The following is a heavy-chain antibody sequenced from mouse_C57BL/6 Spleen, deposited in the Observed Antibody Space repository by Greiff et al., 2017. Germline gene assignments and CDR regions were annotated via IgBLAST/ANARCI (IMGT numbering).Heavy chain of an antibody. V-gene: IGHV1-55*01. CDR2: IYPGSGST. CDR3: ARTPITTVVATPWYFDV. D-gene: IGHD1-1*01. Sequence: QVQLQQPGAELVKPGASVKMSCKASGYTFTSYWITWVKQRPGQGLEWIGDIYPGSGSTNYNEKFKSKATLTVDTSSSTAYMQLSSLTSEDSAVYYCARTPITTVVATPWYFDVWGTGTTVTVSS. CDR1: GYTFTSYW. J-gene: IGHJ1*03.